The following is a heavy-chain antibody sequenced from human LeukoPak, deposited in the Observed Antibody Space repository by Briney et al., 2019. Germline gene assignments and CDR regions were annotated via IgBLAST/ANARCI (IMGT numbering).Heavy chain of an antibody. D-gene: IGHD3-22*01. CDR1: GYTFTSYD. J-gene: IGHJ4*02. V-gene: IGHV1-8*01. Sequence: ASVKVSCKASGYTFTSYDINWVRQATGQGLEWMGWMNPNSGNTGYAQKFQGRVTMTRNTSISTAYMELSSLRSEDTAVYYCARGPIVADHFDYWGQGTLVTVSS. CDR2: MNPNSGNT. CDR3: ARGPIVADHFDY.